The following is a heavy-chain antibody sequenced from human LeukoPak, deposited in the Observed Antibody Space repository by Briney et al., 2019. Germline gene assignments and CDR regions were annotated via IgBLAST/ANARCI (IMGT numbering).Heavy chain of an antibody. CDR3: TRDRGYSYGYNDYYYGMDV. Sequence: GGSLRLSCTASGFTFGDYAMSWVRQAPGKGLEWVGFIRSKAYGGTTEYAASVKGRFTISRDDSKSIAYLQMNSLKTEDTAVYYCTRDRGYSYGYNDYYYGMDVWGQGTTVTVSS. V-gene: IGHV3-49*04. D-gene: IGHD5-18*01. CDR2: IRSKAYGGTT. J-gene: IGHJ6*02. CDR1: GFTFGDYA.